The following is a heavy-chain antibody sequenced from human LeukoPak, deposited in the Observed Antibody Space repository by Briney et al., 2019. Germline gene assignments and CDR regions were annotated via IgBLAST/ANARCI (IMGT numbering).Heavy chain of an antibody. J-gene: IGHJ4*02. CDR2: ISAYNGNT. CDR1: GYTFTSYG. Sequence: ASVKVSCKASGYTFTSYGISWVGQAPGQWLEWMGWISAYNGNTNYAQKLQGRVTMTTDTSTSTAYMELRSLRSDDTAVYYCARGLLWFGELLKYFDYWGQGALLTVSS. CDR3: ARGLLWFGELLKYFDY. D-gene: IGHD3-10*01. V-gene: IGHV1-18*01.